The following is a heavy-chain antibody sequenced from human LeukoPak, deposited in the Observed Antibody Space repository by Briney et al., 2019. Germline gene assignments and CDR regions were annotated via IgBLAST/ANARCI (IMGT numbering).Heavy chain of an antibody. Sequence: GGSLRLSCAASGFRFSDAAMTWVRQAPGKGLEWVSLIGSVGHSTYYGDSVKGRFTISRDNSKNTLSLQMNSLRVEDTAIYYYAKDIELSILGLGTMVTVSS. CDR2: IGSVGHST. J-gene: IGHJ3*02. V-gene: IGHV3-23*01. CDR1: GFRFSDAA. CDR3: AKDIELSI. D-gene: IGHD3-16*02.